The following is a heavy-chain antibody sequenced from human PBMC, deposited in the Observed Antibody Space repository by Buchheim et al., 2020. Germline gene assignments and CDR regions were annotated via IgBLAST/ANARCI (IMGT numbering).Heavy chain of an antibody. CDR3: AREKYSYYYDSSGYHYYYGMDV. J-gene: IGHJ6*02. Sequence: QVQLVQSGAEVKKPGASVKVSCKASGYTFTGYYMHWVRQAPGQGLEWMGWINPNSGGTNYAQKFQGRVTMTRDTSISPAYMELSRLRSDDTAVYYCAREKYSYYYDSSGYHYYYGMDVWGQGTT. CDR1: GYTFTGYY. CDR2: INPNSGGT. V-gene: IGHV1-2*02. D-gene: IGHD3-22*01.